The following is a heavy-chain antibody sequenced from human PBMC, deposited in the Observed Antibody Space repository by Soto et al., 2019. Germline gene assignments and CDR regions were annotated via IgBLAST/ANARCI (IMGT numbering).Heavy chain of an antibody. D-gene: IGHD3-22*01. CDR2: INSDGSST. CDR1: GFTFSSYW. CDR3: AKEPNDSSGYYYYYYSGMDV. J-gene: IGHJ6*02. V-gene: IGHV3-74*01. Sequence: GGSLRLSCAASGFTFSSYWMHWVRQAPGKGLVWVSRINSDGSSTSYADSVKGRFTISRDNAKNTLYLQMNSLRAEDTAVYYCAKEPNDSSGYYYYYYSGMDVWGQGTTVTVSS.